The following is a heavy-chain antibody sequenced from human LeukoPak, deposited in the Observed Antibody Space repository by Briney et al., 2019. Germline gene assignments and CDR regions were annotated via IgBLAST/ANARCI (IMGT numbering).Heavy chain of an antibody. D-gene: IGHD3-3*01. CDR3: ARGLEWIATSGWFDP. J-gene: IGHJ5*02. V-gene: IGHV4-34*01. Sequence: SETLSLTCAVYGRSFSGYYWSWIRQPPGKGLEWIGEINHSGSTNYNPSLKSRVTISVDTSKNQFSLKLSSVTAADTAVYYCARGLEWIATSGWFDPWGQGTLVTVSS. CDR2: INHSGST. CDR1: GRSFSGYY.